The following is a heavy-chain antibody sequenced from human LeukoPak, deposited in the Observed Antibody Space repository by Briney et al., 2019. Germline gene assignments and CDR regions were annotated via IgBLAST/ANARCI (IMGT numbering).Heavy chain of an antibody. CDR1: GGSISSGGYY. CDR3: ARVYRSSYWVHYYFDY. V-gene: IGHV4-31*03. D-gene: IGHD4-11*01. J-gene: IGHJ4*02. Sequence: SETLSLTCTVSGGSISSGGYYWSWIRQHPGKGLEWIGYIYYSGSTYYNPSLKSRVTISVDTSKNQFSLKLSSVTAADTAVYYCARVYRSSYWVHYYFDYWGQGTRVTVST. CDR2: IYYSGST.